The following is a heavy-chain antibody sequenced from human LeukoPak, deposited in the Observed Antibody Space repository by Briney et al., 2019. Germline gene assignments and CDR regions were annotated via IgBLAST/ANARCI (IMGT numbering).Heavy chain of an antibody. V-gene: IGHV3-9*01. Sequence: GRSLRLSCAASGLTFDDYAMHWVRQAPGKGLEGVSGINWVSTIIGYADSVQGRFTISRDNAKNSLYLQMNSLRAEDTAVYYCARDLEVAAAGIDYWGQGPLVTVSS. CDR1: GLTFDDYA. J-gene: IGHJ4*02. D-gene: IGHD6-13*01. CDR3: ARDLEVAAAGIDY. CDR2: INWVSTII.